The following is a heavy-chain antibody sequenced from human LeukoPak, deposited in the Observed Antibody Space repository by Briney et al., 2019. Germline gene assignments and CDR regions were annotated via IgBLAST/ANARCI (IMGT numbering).Heavy chain of an antibody. CDR3: ARVGSSGWYYMDV. CDR1: GRSISSYY. V-gene: IGHV4-59*01. J-gene: IGHJ6*03. CDR2: IYYSGST. Sequence: SETLPLTCSVSGRSISSYYWSWIRQPPGKGLEWIGYIYYSGSTNYNPSLKSRVTISVDTSKNQFSLKLSSVTAADTAVYYCARVGSSGWYYMDVWGKGTTVTVSS. D-gene: IGHD6-19*01.